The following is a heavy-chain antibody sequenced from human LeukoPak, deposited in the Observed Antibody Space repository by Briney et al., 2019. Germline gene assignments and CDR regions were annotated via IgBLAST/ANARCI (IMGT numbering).Heavy chain of an antibody. CDR2: ISNDGNKK. CDR1: GFTFDNYA. Sequence: SLRLSCTASGFTFDNYALHWVRQTPAKGLEWVAVISNDGNKKFYTDSVKGRFIISRDNSKNTLSLQMSSLRLEDAAVYYCARWRGEYYYDSRGYRGAIDYWGQGTLVTVSS. V-gene: IGHV3-30-3*01. J-gene: IGHJ4*02. CDR3: ARWRGEYYYDSRGYRGAIDY. D-gene: IGHD3-22*01.